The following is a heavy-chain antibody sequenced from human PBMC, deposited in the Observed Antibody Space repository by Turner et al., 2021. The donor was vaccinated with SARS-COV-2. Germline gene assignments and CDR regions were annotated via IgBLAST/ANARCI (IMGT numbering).Heavy chain of an antibody. D-gene: IGHD6-13*01. Sequence: QVQLQESGPGLVQPSETLSLTCTVSGGSISRYYWSWIRQPPGKGLEWIGYIYYSGSTYYNPSLKSRIIISIDTSKNQFSLQVTSVTAADTAIYYCASRRGGSAAYNPWGQGTLVTVSS. CDR2: IYYSGST. J-gene: IGHJ5*02. V-gene: IGHV4-59*04. CDR1: GGSISRYY. CDR3: ASRRGGSAAYNP.